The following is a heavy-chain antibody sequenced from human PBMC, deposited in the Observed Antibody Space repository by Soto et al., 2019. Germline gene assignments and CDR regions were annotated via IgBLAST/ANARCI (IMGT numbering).Heavy chain of an antibody. J-gene: IGHJ4*02. Sequence: QVQLVESGGGVVQPGRSLRLSCAASGFTFSSYGMHWVRQAPGKGLEWVAVISYDGSNKYYADSVKGRFTISRDNSKNTLYLQMNSLRPEDTAVYYCACNSSAWWFDYWGQGTLVTVSS. CDR2: ISYDGSNK. CDR3: ACNSSAWWFDY. V-gene: IGHV3-30*03. D-gene: IGHD6-19*01. CDR1: GFTFSSYG.